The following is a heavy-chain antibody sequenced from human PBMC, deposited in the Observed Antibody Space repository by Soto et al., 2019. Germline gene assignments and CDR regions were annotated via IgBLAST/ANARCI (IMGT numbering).Heavy chain of an antibody. D-gene: IGHD3-22*01. V-gene: IGHV2-5*02. J-gene: IGHJ3*02. CDR3: AHLTTMIYAFDI. CDR1: GFSLSTSGVG. CDR2: IYWDNDI. Sequence: QITLKESGPTLMKPTQPLTLTCTVSGFSLSTSGVGVGWTRQPPGKALEWLAFIYWDNDIRYRPSLKSRLTIXKXXSKNQVVLIMTNVDPVDTATYYCAHLTTMIYAFDIWGQGTMVTVSS.